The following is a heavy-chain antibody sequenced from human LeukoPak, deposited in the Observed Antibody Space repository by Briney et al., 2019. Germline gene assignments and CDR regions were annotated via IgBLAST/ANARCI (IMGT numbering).Heavy chain of an antibody. CDR2: IYSGGST. Sequence: GGSLRLSCAASGFTVSSNYMSWVRQAPGKGLEWVSVIYSGGSTYYADSVKGRFTISRDNSKNTLYLQMNSLRAEDTAVYYCAKERIRFLEWYPGVFDYWGQGTLVTVSS. V-gene: IGHV3-53*05. D-gene: IGHD3-3*01. CDR3: AKERIRFLEWYPGVFDY. CDR1: GFTVSSNY. J-gene: IGHJ4*02.